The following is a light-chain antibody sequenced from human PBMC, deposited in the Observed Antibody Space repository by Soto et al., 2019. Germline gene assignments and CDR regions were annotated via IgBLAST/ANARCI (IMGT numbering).Light chain of an antibody. CDR1: HSVISN. CDR2: GAS. Sequence: EIVMTQSPATLSVSPGEGATLSCRASHSVISNLAWCQQKPGQAPRLLIYGASTRATGIPARFSGSGSGTEFTLTISSLQSEDFAVYYCQQYNNWPRTFGQGTKVDIK. CDR3: QQYNNWPRT. V-gene: IGKV3-15*01. J-gene: IGKJ1*01.